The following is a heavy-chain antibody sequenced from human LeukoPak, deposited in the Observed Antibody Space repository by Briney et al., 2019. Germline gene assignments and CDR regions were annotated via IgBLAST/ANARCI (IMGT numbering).Heavy chain of an antibody. CDR2: ISHDGSNI. V-gene: IGHV3-30*12. CDR3: ARASTTVPNLLDN. Sequence: PGRSLRLSCAASGFTFNSFGIHWVRQAPGKGLEWVAVISHDGSNIYYGDSVKGRFTISRDNSKNTLYLQMNSLRAEDTAVYFCARASTTVPNLLDNWGQGTLVTVSS. CDR1: GFTFNSFG. J-gene: IGHJ4*02. D-gene: IGHD4-17*01.